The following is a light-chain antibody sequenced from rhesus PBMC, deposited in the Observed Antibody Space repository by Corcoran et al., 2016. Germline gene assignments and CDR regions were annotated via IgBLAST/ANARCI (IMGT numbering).Light chain of an antibody. J-gene: IGKJ2*01. CDR1: QSVSSY. CDR3: QQYNNWKS. Sequence: EIVMTQSPATLSLSPGERATLSCRASQSVSSYVAWYQQKPEQAHRPLIYGASSRATGIPDRFSGSGSGTDFTLVISSLEPEDVGVYYCQQYNNWKSFGQGTKVEIK. V-gene: IGKV3S9*01. CDR2: GAS.